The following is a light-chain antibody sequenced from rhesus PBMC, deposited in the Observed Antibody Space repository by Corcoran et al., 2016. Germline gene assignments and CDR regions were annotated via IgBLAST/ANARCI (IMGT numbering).Light chain of an antibody. Sequence: EIVMTQSPATLSLSPGERATLSCRASQSVSSSLAWYQQQPGQAPRLLIYGASSRATGIPDRFSGSGSGTEVTLTISSLEPEDFAVYYCQQYSNWPYSFGQGTKVEIK. CDR2: GAS. CDR1: QSVSSS. CDR3: QQYSNWPYS. J-gene: IGKJ2*01. V-gene: IGKV3-42*03.